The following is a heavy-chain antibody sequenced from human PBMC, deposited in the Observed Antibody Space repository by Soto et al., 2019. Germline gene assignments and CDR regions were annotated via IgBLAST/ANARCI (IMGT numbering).Heavy chain of an antibody. V-gene: IGHV4-4*02. J-gene: IGHJ6*03. Sequence: SETLSLTCAVSGDSISHRNWWSWVRQPPGKGLVWIGEIYHSGSTNYNPSLRGRVTISVDKSKSQLSLKLYSVTAADTAVYYCARSKSETSMVRGQGLWAQPKYSYYYYMDVWGKGTAVTVSS. CDR1: GDSISHRNW. D-gene: IGHD3-10*01. CDR3: ARSKSETSMVRGQGLWAQPKYSYYYYMDV. CDR2: IYHSGST.